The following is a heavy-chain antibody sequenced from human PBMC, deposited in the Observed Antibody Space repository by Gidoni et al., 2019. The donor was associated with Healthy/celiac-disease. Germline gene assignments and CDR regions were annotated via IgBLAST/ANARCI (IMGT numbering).Heavy chain of an antibody. V-gene: IGHV3-30*04. D-gene: IGHD6-13*01. CDR1: GFTFSCYA. J-gene: IGHJ4*02. Sequence: HVQPVESGGGVVPPWMSLRLPFVVSGFTFSCYAMHWVRQAPGKGLEWVAVISYDGRNKDYADSGKGRFTISRDNSKNTLYLKMNSRRAEDTAVYYCARDGGAAAGRAFDYWGQGTLVTVSS. CDR3: ARDGGAAAGRAFDY. CDR2: ISYDGRNK.